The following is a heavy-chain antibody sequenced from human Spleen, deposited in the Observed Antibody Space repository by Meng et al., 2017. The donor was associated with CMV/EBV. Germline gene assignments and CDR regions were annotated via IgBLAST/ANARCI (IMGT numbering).Heavy chain of an antibody. V-gene: IGHV3-48*03. CDR2: ISSSGSTI. D-gene: IGHD2-2*01. Sequence: LSLTCAASGFTFSSYEMNWVRQAPGKGLEWVSYISSSGSTIYYADSVKGRSTISRDNAKNSLYLQMNSLRAEDTAVYYCAKGRSSTTYYNYYGMDVWGQGTTVTVSS. CDR3: AKGRSSTTYYNYYGMDV. J-gene: IGHJ6*02. CDR1: GFTFSSYE.